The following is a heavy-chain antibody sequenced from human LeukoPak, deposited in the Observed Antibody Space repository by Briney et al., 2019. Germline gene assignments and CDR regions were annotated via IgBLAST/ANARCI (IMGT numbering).Heavy chain of an antibody. V-gene: IGHV4-31*03. CDR2: IYYSGST. J-gene: IGHJ3*02. D-gene: IGHD3-22*01. Sequence: PSETLSLTCTVSGGSISSGGYYWSWIRQHPGKGLEWIGYIYYSGSTYYNPSLKSRVTISVDTSKNQFSLKLSSVTAADTAVYYCARDLIYYDSSGYYHAFDIWGQGTMVTVSS. CDR1: GGSISSGGYY. CDR3: ARDLIYYDSSGYYHAFDI.